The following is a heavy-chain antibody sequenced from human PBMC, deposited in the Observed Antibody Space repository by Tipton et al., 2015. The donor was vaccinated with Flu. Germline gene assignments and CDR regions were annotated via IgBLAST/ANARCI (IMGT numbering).Heavy chain of an antibody. D-gene: IGHD4-17*01. CDR3: ARVIGDYVDDAFDI. CDR2: IYYSGST. V-gene: IGHV4-59*01. CDR1: GGSISSYY. J-gene: IGHJ3*02. Sequence: TLSLTCTVSGGSISSYYWSWIRQPPGKGLEWIGYIYYSGSTNYNPSLKSRVTISVDTSKNQFSLKLSSVTAADTAVYYCARVIGDYVDDAFDIWGQGTMVTVSS.